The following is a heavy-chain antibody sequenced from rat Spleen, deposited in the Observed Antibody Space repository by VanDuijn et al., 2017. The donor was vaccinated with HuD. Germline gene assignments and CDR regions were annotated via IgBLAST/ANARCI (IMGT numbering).Heavy chain of an antibody. D-gene: IGHD1-2*01. Sequence: QVRLKESGPRLVQPSQTLSVTCTVSGFSVTSYHVSWVRQPPGKGLEWVGAVWKGVSTDYNSALKSRLRISRDTSKSQVYLKMNSLQTEDTATYYCARDRYYSSYVMDAWGQGASVTVSS. CDR1: GFSVTSYH. CDR2: VWKGVST. V-gene: IGHV2-61*01. J-gene: IGHJ4*01. CDR3: ARDRYYSSYVMDA.